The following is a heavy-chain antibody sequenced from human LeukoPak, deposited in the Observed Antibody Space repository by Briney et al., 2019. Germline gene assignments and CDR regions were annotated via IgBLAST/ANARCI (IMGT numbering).Heavy chain of an antibody. CDR1: SDSISSSTW. Sequence: SGTLSLTCAVSSDSISSSTWWSWVRQPPGKRLEWIGEINHSGSTHYTPSLKSRVTISVDTSDNKFSLKMISVTAADAAVYYCALGYNDIWELWGRGTLVTVSS. V-gene: IGHV4-4*02. J-gene: IGHJ4*02. CDR3: ALGYNDIWEL. CDR2: INHSGST. D-gene: IGHD5-24*01.